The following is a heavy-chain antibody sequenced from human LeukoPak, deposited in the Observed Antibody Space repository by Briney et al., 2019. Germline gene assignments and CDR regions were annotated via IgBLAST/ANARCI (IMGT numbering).Heavy chain of an antibody. V-gene: IGHV1-2*02. Sequence: GASVKVSYKASGYTFTGYYMHWVRQAPGQGLEWMGWINPNSGGTNYAQKFQGRVTMTRDTSISTAYMELSRLRSDDTAVYYCARVEERPLWFGGGDAPFDPWGQGTLVTVSS. CDR2: INPNSGGT. CDR1: GYTFTGYY. CDR3: ARVEERPLWFGGGDAPFDP. D-gene: IGHD3-10*01. J-gene: IGHJ5*02.